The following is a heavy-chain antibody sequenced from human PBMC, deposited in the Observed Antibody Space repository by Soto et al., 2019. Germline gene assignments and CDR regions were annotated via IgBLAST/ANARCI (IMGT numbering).Heavy chain of an antibody. V-gene: IGHV4-31*03. D-gene: IGHD6-6*01. J-gene: IGHJ4*02. Sequence: QVQLQESGPGLVKPSQTLSLPCTVSGGSISSGGYYWSWIRQHPGKGLEWIGYIYYSGSTYYNPSLKSRVTISVDTSKNQFSLKLSSVTAADTAVYYCARIWGIAARQGPLTFDYWGQGTLVTVSS. CDR2: IYYSGST. CDR1: GGSISSGGYY. CDR3: ARIWGIAARQGPLTFDY.